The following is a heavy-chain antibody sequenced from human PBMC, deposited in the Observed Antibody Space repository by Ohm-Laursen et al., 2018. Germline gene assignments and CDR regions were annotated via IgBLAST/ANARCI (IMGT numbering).Heavy chain of an antibody. CDR3: ARGYYGRGDS. Sequence: GTLSLTSNVSGGSISNYYWSWIRQPAGKGLEWVGRMYSSGSTNYNPSLKSRVTMSFDTSKNQFSLKLSSVTAADTAVYYCARGYYGRGDSWGQGTLVTVSS. J-gene: IGHJ4*02. D-gene: IGHD3-10*01. CDR2: MYSSGST. CDR1: GGSISNYY. V-gene: IGHV4-4*07.